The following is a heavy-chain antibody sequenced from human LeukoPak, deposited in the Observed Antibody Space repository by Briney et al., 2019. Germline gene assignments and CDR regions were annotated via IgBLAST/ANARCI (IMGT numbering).Heavy chain of an antibody. D-gene: IGHD2-2*01. CDR3: ATGPYCSSTSCYGWYVDY. J-gene: IGHJ4*02. V-gene: IGHV4-59*01. CDR1: GGSISSYY. Sequence: PSETLSLTCTVSGGSISSYYWSWIRQPPGKGPEWIGYIYYRGSTNYNPSLKSRVTISVDTSKNQFSLKLSSVTAADTAVYYCATGPYCSSTSCYGWYVDYWGQGTLVTVSS. CDR2: IYYRGST.